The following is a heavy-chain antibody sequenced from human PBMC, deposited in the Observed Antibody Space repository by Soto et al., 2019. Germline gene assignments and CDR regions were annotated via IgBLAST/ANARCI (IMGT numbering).Heavy chain of an antibody. D-gene: IGHD6-19*01. V-gene: IGHV3-15*07. J-gene: IGHJ4*02. CDR3: TRRIAVAGTYYFEY. Sequence: LLVESGGGFVQPGGSLRLSCVASGFTFSHAWMDWVRQAPGKGLEWVGRIKSISDGETTNYAASVAGRFTISRDYSKNTLFLHVNSVKTEDTGVYYCTRRIAVAGTYYFEYWGQGTLVTVSS. CDR2: IKSISDGETT. CDR1: GFTFSHAW.